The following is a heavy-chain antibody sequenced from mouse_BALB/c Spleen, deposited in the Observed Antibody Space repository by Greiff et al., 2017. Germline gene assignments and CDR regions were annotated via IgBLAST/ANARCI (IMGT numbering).Heavy chain of an antibody. V-gene: IGHV2-9*02. D-gene: IGHD1-1*01. CDR1: GFSLTSYG. CDR3: AREDNYYGSSSLDY. J-gene: IGHJ2*01. CDR2: IWAGGST. Sequence: QVQLQQSGPGLVAPSQSLSITCTVSGFSLTSYGVHWVRQPPGKGLEWLGVIWAGGSTNYNSALMSRLSISKDNSKSQVFLKMNSLQTDDTAMYYCAREDNYYGSSSLDYWGQGTTLTVSS.